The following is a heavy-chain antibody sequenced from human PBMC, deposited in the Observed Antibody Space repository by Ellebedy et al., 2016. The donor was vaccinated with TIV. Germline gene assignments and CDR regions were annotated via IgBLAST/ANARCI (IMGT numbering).Heavy chain of an antibody. CDR2: SNVARGNT. J-gene: IGHJ4*02. CDR1: GYTLRDYP. D-gene: IGHD6-13*01. V-gene: IGHV1-3*01. CDR3: ARDFSSWLPDY. Sequence: AASVKVSCKASGYTLRDYPTHWVRQAPGQSLEWMGYSNVARGNTAYSQKFQGRVTITRDTSATTAYMELTSLRPEDTAVYYCARDFSSWLPDYWGQGTLVTVSS.